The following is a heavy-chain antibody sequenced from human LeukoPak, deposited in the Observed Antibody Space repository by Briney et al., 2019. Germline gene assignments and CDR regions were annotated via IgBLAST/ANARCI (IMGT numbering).Heavy chain of an antibody. J-gene: IGHJ6*02. CDR1: GGSISSYY. CDR2: IYYCWST. V-gene: IGHV4-59*01. Sequence: PSETLSLTCTVSGGSISSYYWSWVRQPPGKGLEWIGYIYYCWSTNYNPSLKSRVTISLDTSKNQFSLNLSSVTAADTAVYYCARSGSGSGSYYNSAYYYYGMDVWGQGTMVTVSS. D-gene: IGHD3-10*01. CDR3: ARSGSGSGSYYNSAYYYYGMDV.